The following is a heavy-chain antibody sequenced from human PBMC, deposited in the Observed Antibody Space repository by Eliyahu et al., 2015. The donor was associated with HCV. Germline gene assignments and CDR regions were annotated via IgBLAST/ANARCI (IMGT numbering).Heavy chain of an antibody. D-gene: IGHD6-19*01. CDR1: GGSVTTYY. V-gene: IGHV4-59*02. CDR2: IYYSGST. CDR3: SSGGGGIAVAGTGGWFDP. J-gene: IGHJ5*02. Sequence: QVQLQESGPGLVKPSETLSLTCTVSGGSVTTYYWRWXRQPPGKGLEWIGYIYYSGSTNSNPSLKSRVTMSIDTSKNQFSLKLTSVTAADTAVYYCSSGGGGIAVAGTGGWFDPWGQGTPVTVSS.